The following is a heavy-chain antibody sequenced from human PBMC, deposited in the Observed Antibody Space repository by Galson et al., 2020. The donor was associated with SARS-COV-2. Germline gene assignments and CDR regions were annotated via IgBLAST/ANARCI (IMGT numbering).Heavy chain of an antibody. J-gene: IGHJ6*03. CDR2: ISSSTSTI. D-gene: IGHD3-3*01. V-gene: IGHV3-48*01. CDR1: GFTFSSYS. Sequence: SGGSLRLSCAASGFTFSSYSMNWVRQAPGKGLEWVSYISSSTSTIYYADSVKGRFTISRDSAKNSLYLQMNSLRAEDTAVYYCARDRITIFGVVIHGDYMDVWGKGTTVTVFS. CDR3: ARDRITIFGVVIHGDYMDV.